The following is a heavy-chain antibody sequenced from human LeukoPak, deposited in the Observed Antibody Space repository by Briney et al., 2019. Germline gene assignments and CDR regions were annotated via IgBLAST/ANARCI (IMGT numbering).Heavy chain of an antibody. CDR2: IKSKTYGETT. D-gene: IGHD2-21*02. Sequence: GGSLRLFCPTSGFSFRDYAVSWFRQAPGKGLEWVGFIKSKTYGETTEYAASVKGRFSISRDDFKSIAYLQMHSLKTEDTAIYYCARGGAVVTANTFWGQGTLVTVSS. V-gene: IGHV3-49*03. CDR3: ARGGAVVTANTF. CDR1: GFSFRDYA. J-gene: IGHJ4*01.